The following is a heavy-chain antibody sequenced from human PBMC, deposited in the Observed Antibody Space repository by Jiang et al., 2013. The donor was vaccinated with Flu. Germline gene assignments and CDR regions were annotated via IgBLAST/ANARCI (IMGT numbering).Heavy chain of an antibody. D-gene: IGHD2-15*01. V-gene: IGHV1-69*04. Sequence: EVKKPGSSVKVSLQGFLEAPSAAMLSAGCDRPLGQGLEWMGRIIPILGIANYAQKFQGRVTITADKSTSTAYMELSSLRSEDTAVYYCARDRPCSGGSCYSPTGDYWGQGTLVTVSS. J-gene: IGHJ4*02. CDR3: ARDRPCSGGSCYSPTGDY. CDR2: IIPILGIA. CDR1: EAPSAAML.